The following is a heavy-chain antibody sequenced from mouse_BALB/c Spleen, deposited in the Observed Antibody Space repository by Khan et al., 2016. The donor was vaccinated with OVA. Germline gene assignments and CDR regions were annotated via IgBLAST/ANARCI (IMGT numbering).Heavy chain of an antibody. CDR1: GYTFTSYT. J-gene: IGHJ3*01. CDR3: VRDGAYHRNDGWFAY. D-gene: IGHD2-14*01. V-gene: IGHV1-4*01. Sequence: VMLVESGAELARPGASVKMSCKASGYTFTSYTIHWIKLRPGQGLEWIGYINPSNGYTNYNQKFKDKATLTADKSSTTAYMELSSLTSDDSALXNCVRDGAYHRNDGWFAYWGQGTLVTVSA. CDR2: INPSNGYT.